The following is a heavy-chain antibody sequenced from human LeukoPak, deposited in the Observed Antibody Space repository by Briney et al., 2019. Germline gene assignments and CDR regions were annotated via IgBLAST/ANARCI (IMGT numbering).Heavy chain of an antibody. D-gene: IGHD3-16*01. CDR2: TYYSGTT. Sequence: SETLSLTCTVSGASISSDYSTWIRQPPGRGLEWIGYTYYSGTTNYNASLKSRVTMSVDTSRNQFSLELPSVTAADSAVYYCARYLRQPGTFYLDHWGQGTLVTVSS. CDR1: GASISSDY. CDR3: ARYLRQPGTFYLDH. J-gene: IGHJ4*02. V-gene: IGHV4-59*13.